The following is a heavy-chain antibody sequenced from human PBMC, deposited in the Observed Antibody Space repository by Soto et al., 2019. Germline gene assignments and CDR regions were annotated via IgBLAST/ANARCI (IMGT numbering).Heavy chain of an antibody. CDR3: ARGPMVRGVIIYYYGMDV. J-gene: IGHJ6*02. Sequence: SVKVSCKASGYTFTSYAISWVRQAPGQGLEWMGGIIPIFGTANYAQKFQGRVTITADESTSTAYMELSSLRSEDTAVYYCARGPMVRGVIIYYYGMDVWGQGTTVTVSS. V-gene: IGHV1-69*13. CDR1: GYTFTSYA. CDR2: IIPIFGTA. D-gene: IGHD3-10*01.